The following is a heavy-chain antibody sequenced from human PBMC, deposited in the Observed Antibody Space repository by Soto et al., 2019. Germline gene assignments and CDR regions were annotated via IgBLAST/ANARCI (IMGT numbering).Heavy chain of an antibody. CDR1: GYTLSSYG. CDR2: TSGYNGDT. CDR3: ARYWDATVTRDDDRFDY. Sequence: QVQLVQSGAEVKKPGASAKVSCKASGYTLSSYGISWVRQAPGQGLEWMGWTSGYNGDTHYAQKFQGRVTMTTDTSTSTVYMELRSLRPDDTAMYYCARYWDATVTRDDDRFDYWGQGTLVTVSS. J-gene: IGHJ4*02. D-gene: IGHD4-17*01. V-gene: IGHV1-18*01.